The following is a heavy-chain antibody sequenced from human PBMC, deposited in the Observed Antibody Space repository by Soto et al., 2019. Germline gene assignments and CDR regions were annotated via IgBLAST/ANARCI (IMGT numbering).Heavy chain of an antibody. CDR2: ISPAGDKT. J-gene: IGHJ4*02. V-gene: IGHV3-23*01. CDR1: GFTFSSYS. CDR3: ARVDTGYCSSTSCREFDY. D-gene: IGHD2-2*01. Sequence: GGSLRLSCVGSGFTFSSYSMSWVRQAPGKGLEWVSAISPAGDKTYYADSVKGQFSISRDNSRNTLFLQMNSLRAEHTAVYYCARVDTGYCSSTSCREFDYWGLGTLVTVSS.